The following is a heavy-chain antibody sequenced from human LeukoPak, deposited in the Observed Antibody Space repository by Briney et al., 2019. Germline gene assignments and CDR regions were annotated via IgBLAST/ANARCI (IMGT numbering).Heavy chain of an antibody. CDR3: AALDKWELLIP. CDR1: GSTFTSSA. J-gene: IGHJ3*01. Sequence: GTSVKVSCKASGSTFTSSAMQWVRQARGQRLEWIGWIVVGSGNTNYVQKFQERVTITRDMSTSTAYMELSSLRSEDTAVYYCAALDKWELLIPWGQGTMVTVSS. D-gene: IGHD1-26*01. CDR2: IVVGSGNT. V-gene: IGHV1-58*02.